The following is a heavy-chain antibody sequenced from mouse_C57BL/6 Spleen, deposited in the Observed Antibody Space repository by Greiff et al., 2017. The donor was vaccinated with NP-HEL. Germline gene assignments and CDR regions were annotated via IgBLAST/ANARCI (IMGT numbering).Heavy chain of an antibody. Sequence: VQLQQSGAELVKPGASVKLSCKASGYTFTEYTIPWVTQRSGQGLEWIGWFYPGSGSIKYIENFKDQATLTADKSYSTGYMELRRLTSEDSAVYCCARTDGYDYAMCDWGQGTSVTVSS. CDR2: FYPGSGSI. J-gene: IGHJ4*01. CDR1: GYTFTEYT. V-gene: IGHV1-62-2*01. CDR3: ARTDGYDYAMCD. D-gene: IGHD2-2*01.